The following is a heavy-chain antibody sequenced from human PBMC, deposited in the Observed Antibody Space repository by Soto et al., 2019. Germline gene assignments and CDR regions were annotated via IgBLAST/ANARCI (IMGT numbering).Heavy chain of an antibody. J-gene: IGHJ6*02. CDR3: ARDRAGPGSGSYYDLLPYYYGMDV. Sequence: SETLSLTCTVSGGSISSGGYYWSWIRQRPGKGLEWIGYIYYSGSTHYNPSLKSRVTISVDTSKNQFSLKLSSVTAADTAVYYCARDRAGPGSGSYYDLLPYYYGMDVWGQGTTVTVSS. CDR1: GGSISSGGYY. CDR2: IYYSGST. V-gene: IGHV4-31*03. D-gene: IGHD3-10*01.